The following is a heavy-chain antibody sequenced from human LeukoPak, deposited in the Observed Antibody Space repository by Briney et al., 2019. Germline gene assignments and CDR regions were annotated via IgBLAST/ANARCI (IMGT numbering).Heavy chain of an antibody. D-gene: IGHD3-3*01. CDR3: ATSPYYDFWSGHNGAFDI. CDR1: GGTFGSYA. Sequence: GSSVKVSCKASGGTFGSYAISWVGQAPGQGLEWMGGIIPIFSTANYAQKFQGRVTITADESTSPVYMELSSLRSEDTAVYYCATSPYYDFWSGHNGAFDIWGQGTMVIVSS. J-gene: IGHJ3*02. V-gene: IGHV1-69*01. CDR2: IIPIFSTA.